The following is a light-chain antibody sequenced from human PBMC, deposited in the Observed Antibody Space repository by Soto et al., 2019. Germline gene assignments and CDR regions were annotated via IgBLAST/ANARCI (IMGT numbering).Light chain of an antibody. Sequence: QSVLTQPASVSGSPGQSITISCTGTSSDVGSYDLVSWYQHHPGKAPKLMIYEVTKRPSGVSNRFSGSKSGNTASLTISGLSAADEADYYCCSYAGSSTFWVFGGGTKLTVL. CDR3: CSYAGSSTFWV. J-gene: IGLJ3*02. CDR1: SSDVGSYDL. V-gene: IGLV2-23*02. CDR2: EVT.